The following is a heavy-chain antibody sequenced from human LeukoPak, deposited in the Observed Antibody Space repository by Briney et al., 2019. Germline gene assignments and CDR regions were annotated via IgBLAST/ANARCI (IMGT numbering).Heavy chain of an antibody. D-gene: IGHD3-10*01. CDR2: ISSDGSKT. J-gene: IGHJ4*02. Sequence: PGRSPRLFCAASGFIFSNYAMHWVRQAPGKGLEWVALISSDGSKTYHADSVKGRFSLSRDNSKNTLYLQLNSLRAEDTSVYYCARDPTYWYDSGSSAHHYFDFWGQGNLVTVSS. CDR1: GFIFSNYA. CDR3: ARDPTYWYDSGSSAHHYFDF. V-gene: IGHV3-30*01.